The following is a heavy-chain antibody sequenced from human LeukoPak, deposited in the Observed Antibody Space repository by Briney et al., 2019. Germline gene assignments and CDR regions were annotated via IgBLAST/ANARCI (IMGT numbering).Heavy chain of an antibody. CDR3: ARTQGLYGAADY. Sequence: GESLKISCQASGYTLSDLWIGWVRQMPGQGLEGMGSVYPADSDTRYSPSFEGHVIISADKSTNTAFLQWNSLQSSDSGIYFCARTQGLYGAADYWGQGTLVISSS. CDR1: GYTLSDLW. D-gene: IGHD2-2*02. J-gene: IGHJ4*02. CDR2: VYPADSDT. V-gene: IGHV5-51*01.